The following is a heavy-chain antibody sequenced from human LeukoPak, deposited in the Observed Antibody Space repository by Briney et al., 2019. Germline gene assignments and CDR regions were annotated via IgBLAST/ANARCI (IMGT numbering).Heavy chain of an antibody. J-gene: IGHJ4*02. CDR3: ARGLDYDILTF. D-gene: IGHD3-9*01. V-gene: IGHV3-30-3*01. CDR2: ITYDGSKK. Sequence: GGSLRLSCAASGFTSSSYAMHWARQAPGKGLEWVAVITYDGSKKYYADSVKGRFTISRDNSKNTLYLQMDSLRTEDTAVYYCARGLDYDILTFWGQGTLVTVSS. CDR1: GFTSSSYA.